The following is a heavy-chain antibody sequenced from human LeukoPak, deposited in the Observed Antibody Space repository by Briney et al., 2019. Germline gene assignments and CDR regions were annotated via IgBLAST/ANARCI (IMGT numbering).Heavy chain of an antibody. V-gene: IGHV4-61*02. D-gene: IGHD1-26*01. J-gene: IGHJ4*02. Sequence: PSQTLSLTCTVSGGSISSGSYYWIWIRQPAGKGLEWIGRIYTSGSTNYNPSLKSRVTISVDTSKNQFSLKLSSVTAADTAVYYCARDSGSYYLDYWGQGTLVTVSS. CDR3: ARDSGSYYLDY. CDR2: IYTSGST. CDR1: GGSISSGSYY.